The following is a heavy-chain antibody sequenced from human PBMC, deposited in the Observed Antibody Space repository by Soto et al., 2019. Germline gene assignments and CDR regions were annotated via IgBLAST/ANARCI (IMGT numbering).Heavy chain of an antibody. J-gene: IGHJ6*03. CDR1: GFTFSDYY. D-gene: IGHD6-6*01. CDR2: ISSSGSTI. CDR3: PRLLAARPGYYYYYYMDV. Sequence: QVQLVESGGGLVKPGGSLRLSCAASGFTFSDYYMSWIRQAPGKGLEWVSYISSSGSTIYYADSVKGRFTISRDNAKISLYLQMNRLRAEDTAVYYCPRLLAARPGYYYYYYMDVWGKGTTVTVSS. V-gene: IGHV3-11*01.